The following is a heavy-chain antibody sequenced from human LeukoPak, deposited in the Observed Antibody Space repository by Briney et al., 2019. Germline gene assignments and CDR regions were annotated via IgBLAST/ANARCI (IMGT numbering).Heavy chain of an antibody. Sequence: SETLSLTCTVSGGSISSSSYYWGWIRQPPGKGLEWIGSIYHSGTTYYNPSLKSRVTISVDTSKNQFSLNLSSVTAADTAVYYCARDETYTSDWQSNHYYYYMDVWGKGTTVTVSS. J-gene: IGHJ6*03. CDR2: IYHSGTT. CDR1: GGSISSSSYY. V-gene: IGHV4-39*07. D-gene: IGHD6-19*01. CDR3: ARDETYTSDWQSNHYYYYMDV.